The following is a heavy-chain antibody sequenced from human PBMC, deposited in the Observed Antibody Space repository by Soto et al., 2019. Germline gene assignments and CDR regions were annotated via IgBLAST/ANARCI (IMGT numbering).Heavy chain of an antibody. D-gene: IGHD4-17*01. CDR3: ARGICYGDYGRYFDY. CDR1: GFTFSSYS. CDR2: ISSSITTI. V-gene: IGHV3-48*02. Sequence: EVQLVESGGGLVQPGGSLRLSCADSGFTFSSYSMNWVRQAPGKGLEWLSYISSSITTIYYADSVKGQFTISRDNAKKSLYLQMNSLRDEDTAVYYGARGICYGDYGRYFDYWGQGTLVTVSS. J-gene: IGHJ4*02.